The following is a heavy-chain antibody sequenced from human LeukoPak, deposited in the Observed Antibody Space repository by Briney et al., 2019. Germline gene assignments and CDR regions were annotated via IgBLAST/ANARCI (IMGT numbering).Heavy chain of an antibody. Sequence: SETLSLTCAVYGGSLSGYYWSWVRQPPGKGLEWIGEINHSGSTNYNPSLKSRVTISVDTSKNQFSLKLSSVTAADTAVYYCARDRGSGWYEEFDYWGQGTLVTVSS. D-gene: IGHD6-19*01. V-gene: IGHV4-34*01. J-gene: IGHJ4*02. CDR2: INHSGST. CDR1: GGSLSGYY. CDR3: ARDRGSGWYEEFDY.